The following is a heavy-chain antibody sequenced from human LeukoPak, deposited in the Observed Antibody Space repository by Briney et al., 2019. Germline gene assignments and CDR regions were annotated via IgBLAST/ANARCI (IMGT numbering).Heavy chain of an antibody. CDR3: ARGHYDSSGYYSDYFDS. D-gene: IGHD3-22*01. J-gene: IGHJ4*02. CDR2: ISSAGST. V-gene: IGHV4-61*02. Sequence: SETLSLTCSVLGASITSGGYYWSWVRQSAGKGLEWIGLISSAGSTFYNPSLKSRVSISRPTSKNQFSLNVNSETVADTAIYFCARGHYDSSGYYSDYFDSWSQGILVTVSS. CDR1: GASITSGGYY.